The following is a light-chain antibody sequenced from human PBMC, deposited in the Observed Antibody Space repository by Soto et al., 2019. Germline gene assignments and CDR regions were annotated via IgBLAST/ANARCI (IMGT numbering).Light chain of an antibody. CDR2: DAS. Sequence: EIVLTQSPGTLSLSPGERATLSCRAIQSVSNNYLAWYQQKPGQAPRLLIADASRRATGIPDRFSGSGSGTDFTFTISRLEPEDFAVYYCQQCARSPLTFGQGTKVDIK. J-gene: IGKJ1*01. V-gene: IGKV3-20*01. CDR3: QQCARSPLT. CDR1: QSVSNNY.